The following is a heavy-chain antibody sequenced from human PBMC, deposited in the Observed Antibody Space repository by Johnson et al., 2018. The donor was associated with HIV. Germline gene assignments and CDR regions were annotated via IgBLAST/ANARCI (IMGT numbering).Heavy chain of an antibody. CDR3: ARDFVAFGECTAFDI. J-gene: IGHJ3*02. CDR2: ITWNSGSI. V-gene: IGHV3-9*01. D-gene: IGHD3-10*01. Sequence: VQLVESGGGLVQPGRSLRLSCAASGFTFDDYAMHWVRQAPGKGLEWVSGITWNSGSIGYVDSVKGRFTISRGNAKNSLYLQMNGLRAEATAFYYCARDFVAFGECTAFDIWGQGTMVTVSS. CDR1: GFTFDDYA.